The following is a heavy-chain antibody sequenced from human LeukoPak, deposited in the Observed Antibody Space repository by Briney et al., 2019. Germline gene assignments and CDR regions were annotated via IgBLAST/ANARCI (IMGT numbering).Heavy chain of an antibody. D-gene: IGHD2-15*01. CDR3: AKVYCSGDTCYDYFDY. CDR1: GFTFSSYA. CDR2: ISAGGSTT. V-gene: IGHV3-23*01. Sequence: AGGSLRLSCAASGFTFSSYAMSWVRQAPGKGLEWVSAISAGGSTTYCADSVKGRFTISRDNSQHALYLEMNSLRVEDTAVYFCAKVYCSGDTCYDYFDYWGQGTRVTVS. J-gene: IGHJ4*02.